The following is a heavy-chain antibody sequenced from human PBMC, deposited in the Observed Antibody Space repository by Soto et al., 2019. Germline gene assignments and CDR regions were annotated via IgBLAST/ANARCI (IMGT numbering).Heavy chain of an antibody. CDR2: INSGGST. V-gene: IGHV3-53*01. D-gene: IGHD1-26*01. J-gene: IGHJ6*02. CDR3: AMGSGSHV. Sequence: GGSLRLSCAASGFTVSTNYMNWVRQAPGKGLEWVSVINSGGSTCYADSVKGRFTISRDNSKNTLYLQMNSLRTEDTAVYYCAMGSGSHVWGQGTTVTVSS. CDR1: GFTVSTNY.